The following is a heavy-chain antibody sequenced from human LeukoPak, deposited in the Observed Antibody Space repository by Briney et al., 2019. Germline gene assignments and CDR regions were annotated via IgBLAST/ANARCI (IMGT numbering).Heavy chain of an antibody. CDR2: IIPIFGTA. Sequence: GASVNVSCTASGGTFSIYAISWVRQAPGQGLEWMGGIIPIFGTANYAQKFQGRVTITADESTSTAYMELSSLRSEDTAVYYCARGAVFGGIDYWGQGTLVTVSS. D-gene: IGHD3-3*01. CDR3: ARGAVFGGIDY. J-gene: IGHJ4*02. CDR1: GGTFSIYA. V-gene: IGHV1-69*13.